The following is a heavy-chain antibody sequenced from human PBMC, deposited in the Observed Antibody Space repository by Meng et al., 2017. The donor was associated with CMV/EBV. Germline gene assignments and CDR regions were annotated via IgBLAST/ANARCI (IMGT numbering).Heavy chain of an antibody. CDR3: ARVSRGGDYKCLGY. Sequence: GGSLRLSCAASGFTFGSYSMNWVRQAPGKGLEWVSSISSSSSYIYYADSVKGRFTISRDNAKNSLYLQMNSLRAEDTAVYYCARVSRGGDYKCLGYWGQGTLVTVSS. D-gene: IGHD4-17*01. V-gene: IGHV3-21*01. CDR1: GFTFGSYS. CDR2: ISSSSSYI. J-gene: IGHJ4*02.